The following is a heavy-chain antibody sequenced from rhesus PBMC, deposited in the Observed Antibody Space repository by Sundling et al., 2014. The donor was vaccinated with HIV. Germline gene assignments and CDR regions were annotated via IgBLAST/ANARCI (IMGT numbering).Heavy chain of an antibody. J-gene: IGHJ4*01. D-gene: IGHD1-20*01. CDR1: GYTFTDYY. CDR2: INPKTGGT. CDR3: ATSLTY. Sequence: QVQLVQSGAEVKKPGSSVKVSCKASGYTFTDYYMQWVRQAPGQGLEWMGRINPKTGGTDYAQKFQGRVTMTRDASTSTASMELSSLRSEDTAVYYCATSLTYWGQGVLVTVSS. V-gene: IGHV1-138*01.